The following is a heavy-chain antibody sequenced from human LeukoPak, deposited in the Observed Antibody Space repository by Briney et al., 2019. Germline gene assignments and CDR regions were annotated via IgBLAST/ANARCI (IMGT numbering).Heavy chain of an antibody. CDR2: IRSKANSYAT. V-gene: IGHV3-73*01. J-gene: IGHJ4*02. Sequence: GGSLKLSCAASGFTFSGSAMHWVRQASGKGLEWVGRIRSKANSYATAYAASVKGRFTISRDDSKNTAYLQMNGLKTEDTAVYYCTRHFGDRGYYFDYWGQGTLVTVSS. CDR3: TRHFGDRGYYFDY. D-gene: IGHD3-10*01. CDR1: GFTFSGSA.